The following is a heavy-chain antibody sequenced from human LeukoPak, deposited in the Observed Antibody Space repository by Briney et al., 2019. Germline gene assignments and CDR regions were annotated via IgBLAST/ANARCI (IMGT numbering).Heavy chain of an antibody. V-gene: IGHV3-23*01. D-gene: IGHD3-16*01. CDR3: AKVATFTYFDS. Sequence: GGSLRLSCAASQFTFTTYAMSWVRQAPGRGLEWVSSIGDSGVPTYYADSVKGRFTISRDNSQNTLYLQMNSLGADDTAVYYCAKVATFTYFDSWGQGTLVTSSS. CDR2: IGDSGVPT. J-gene: IGHJ4*02. CDR1: QFTFTTYA.